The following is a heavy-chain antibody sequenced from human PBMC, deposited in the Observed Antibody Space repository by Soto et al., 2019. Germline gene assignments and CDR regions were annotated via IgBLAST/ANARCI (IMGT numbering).Heavy chain of an antibody. V-gene: IGHV3-23*01. CDR2: ISGSGGST. CDR3: AKNSGYSGYVNTAFAY. D-gene: IGHD5-12*01. Sequence: EVQLLESGGGLVQPGGSLRLSCAASGFTFSSYAMTWVRQAPGTGLEWVSAISGSGGSTYYADSVKGRFTISRDNSKNSLYRQMNSLSAEDTAVYYCAKNSGYSGYVNTAFAYWGQGTLVTVSS. CDR1: GFTFSSYA. J-gene: IGHJ4*02.